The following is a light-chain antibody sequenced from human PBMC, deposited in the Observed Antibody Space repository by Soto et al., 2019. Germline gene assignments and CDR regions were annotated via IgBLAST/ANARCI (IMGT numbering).Light chain of an antibody. V-gene: IGKV1-9*01. CDR3: QQYGNSRGT. CDR1: QGIDTS. CDR2: AAS. Sequence: SLLTQSPSALSASGVDRVTISCRASQGIDTSLAWYQQKPGKAPKLLIYAASNFQSGVPSRFSGSGSGIHFTLTISSLQPEDFAVYYCQQYGNSRGTFGQGTKVDIK. J-gene: IGKJ1*01.